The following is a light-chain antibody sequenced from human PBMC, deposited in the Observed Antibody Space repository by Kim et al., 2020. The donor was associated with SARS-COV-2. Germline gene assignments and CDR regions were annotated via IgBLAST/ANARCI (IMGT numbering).Light chain of an antibody. CDR2: DAS. V-gene: IGKV3-11*01. J-gene: IGKJ4*01. CDR3: QQRSGWPVP. CDR1: QSVSSD. Sequence: YQGETATCHCRASQSVSSDLAWYQQRPGQGPRLLSYDASDRATGTPGRFSGSGSGTDFTLTISSLEPEDFAIYYCQQRSGWPVPFGGGTKVDIK.